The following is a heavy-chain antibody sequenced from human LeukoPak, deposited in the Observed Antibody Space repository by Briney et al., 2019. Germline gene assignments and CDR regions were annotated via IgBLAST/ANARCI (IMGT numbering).Heavy chain of an antibody. D-gene: IGHD6-13*01. CDR3: ARPGGQQLGPEEDFDI. Sequence: PGESLKISCKGSGYSFTSYWISWVRQMPGKGLEWMGRIDPSDSYTNYSPSFQGHVTISADRSISTAYLQWSSLKASDTAMYYCARPGGQQLGPEEDFDIWGQGTMVTVSS. V-gene: IGHV5-10-1*01. CDR2: IDPSDSYT. J-gene: IGHJ3*02. CDR1: GYSFTSYW.